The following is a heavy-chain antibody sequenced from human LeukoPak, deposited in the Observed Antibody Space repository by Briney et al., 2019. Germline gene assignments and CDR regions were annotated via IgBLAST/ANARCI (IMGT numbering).Heavy chain of an antibody. Sequence: GGSLRLSCVASGFTFSNCWMTWVRQAPGKGLEWVADIDQSGGAMNYVDSVKGRFTISRDNAKNSLHLQMNSLRAEDAAVYYCARLLGSSSYYDSWGPGALVTVSS. J-gene: IGHJ4*02. CDR1: GFTFSNCW. CDR2: IDQSGGAM. CDR3: ARLLGSSSYYDS. D-gene: IGHD6-19*01. V-gene: IGHV3-7*05.